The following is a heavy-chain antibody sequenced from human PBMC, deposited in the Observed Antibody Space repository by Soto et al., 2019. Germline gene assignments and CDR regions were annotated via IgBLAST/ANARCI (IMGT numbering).Heavy chain of an antibody. CDR2: ISGSGGST. CDR1: GFTFSIYA. D-gene: IGHD3-22*01. CDR3: AKVGYDSSGYYLYYFDY. Sequence: GGSLRLAYAASGFTFSIYAMGWVRQAPGKGLEWVSAISGSGGSTYYADSVKGRFTISRDNSKNTLYLQMNSLRAEDTAVYYCAKVGYDSSGYYLYYFDYWGQGT. V-gene: IGHV3-23*01. J-gene: IGHJ4*02.